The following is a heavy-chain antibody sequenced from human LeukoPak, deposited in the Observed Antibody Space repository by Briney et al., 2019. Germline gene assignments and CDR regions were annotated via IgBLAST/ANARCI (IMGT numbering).Heavy chain of an antibody. CDR1: GGSISSGGYY. CDR2: IYHSGST. Sequence: SETLSLTCTVSGGSISSGGYYWSWIRQPPGKGLEWIGYIYHSGSTYYNPSLKSRVTISVDRSKNQFSLKLSSVTAADTAVYYCARDYPSNNVLLWFGESHHNWFDPWGQGTLVSVSS. J-gene: IGHJ5*02. CDR3: ARDYPSNNVLLWFGESHHNWFDP. V-gene: IGHV4-30-2*01. D-gene: IGHD3-10*01.